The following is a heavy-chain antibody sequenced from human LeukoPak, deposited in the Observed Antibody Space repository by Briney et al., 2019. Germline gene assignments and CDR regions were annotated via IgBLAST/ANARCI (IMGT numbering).Heavy chain of an antibody. CDR3: ARGLRYFDWLFL. CDR2: IIPIFGTA. Sequence: SVKVSCKASGGTFSSYAISWVRQAPGQGLEWMGGIIPIFGTANYAQKFQGRVTTTADKSTSTAYMELSSLRSEDTAVYYCARGLRYFDWLFLWGQGTLVTVSS. J-gene: IGHJ5*02. CDR1: GGTFSSYA. D-gene: IGHD3-9*01. V-gene: IGHV1-69*06.